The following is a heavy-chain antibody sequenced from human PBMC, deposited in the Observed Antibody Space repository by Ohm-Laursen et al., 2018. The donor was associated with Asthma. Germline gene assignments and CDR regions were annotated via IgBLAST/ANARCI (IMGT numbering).Heavy chain of an antibody. Sequence: SLRLSCSASGFTFRNYDMHWVRQAPGKGLERVAAISYDGSYQYYADSVKGRFTISRDNSKNTLYLQMNSLRAEDTAVYYCARSYCGGDCYISYFQHWGQGTLVTVSS. J-gene: IGHJ1*01. CDR1: GFTFRNYD. D-gene: IGHD2-21*02. CDR2: ISYDGSYQ. V-gene: IGHV3-30*03. CDR3: ARSYCGGDCYISYFQH.